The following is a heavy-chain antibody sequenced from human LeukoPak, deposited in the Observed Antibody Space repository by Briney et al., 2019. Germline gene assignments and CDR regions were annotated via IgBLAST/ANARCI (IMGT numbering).Heavy chain of an antibody. Sequence: ASVKVSCKASGYTFTNYDINWVRQAPGQGLEWMGWMNPNSGNTDYAQKFQGRVTITRNTSIRTAYMELSSLRSEDTAVYYCARGLREGQLLRDAFDIWGQGTRVIVSS. D-gene: IGHD1-26*01. CDR3: ARGLREGQLLRDAFDI. CDR2: MNPNSGNT. CDR1: GYTFTNYD. V-gene: IGHV1-8*03. J-gene: IGHJ3*02.